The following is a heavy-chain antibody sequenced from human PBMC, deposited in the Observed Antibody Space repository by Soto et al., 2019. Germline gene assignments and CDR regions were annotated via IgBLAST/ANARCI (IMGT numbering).Heavy chain of an antibody. CDR2: INPNSGGT. D-gene: IGHD2-15*01. J-gene: IGHJ4*02. V-gene: IGHV1-2*02. CDR3: ARDGCSGRSCYPPDY. Sequence: ASVKVSCKASGYTFTGYYMHWVRQAPGQGLEWMGWINPNSGGTNYAQKFQGRVTMTRDKSISTAYMELSRLRSDDTAVYYCARDGCSGRSCYPPDYWGQGTLVSVS. CDR1: GYTFTGYY.